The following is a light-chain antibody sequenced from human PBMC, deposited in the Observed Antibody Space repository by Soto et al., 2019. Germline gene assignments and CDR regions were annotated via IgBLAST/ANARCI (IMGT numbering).Light chain of an antibody. CDR1: SNTIGGYNV. CDR2: EGI. V-gene: IGLV2-23*01. J-gene: IGLJ1*01. CDR3: CSYVGATTYV. Sequence: QSALTQPASVSGSPGQSITISCTGTSNTIGGYNVVSWYQQHPGTAPKVIIYEGIKRPSGVSNRFSGSISGSTASLTISGLQAEDEADYYCCSYVGATTYVFGTGTRSPP.